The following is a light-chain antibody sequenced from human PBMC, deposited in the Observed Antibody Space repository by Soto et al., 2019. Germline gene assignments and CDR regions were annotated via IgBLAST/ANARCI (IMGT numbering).Light chain of an antibody. CDR2: AAS. CDR3: QQSYSTPLT. V-gene: IGKV1-39*01. J-gene: IGKJ4*01. CDR1: QSISNA. Sequence: DIQMTQSPSSLSASVGDRVTITCRASQSISNALSWYQQKPGKAPKLLIYAASSSQSGVPSRFSGSGSGTDFTLTISSLHPEDFATYSCQQSYSTPLTFGGGTKVEIK.